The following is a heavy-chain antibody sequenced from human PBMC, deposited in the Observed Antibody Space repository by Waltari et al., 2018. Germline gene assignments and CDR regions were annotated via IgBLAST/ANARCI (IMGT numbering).Heavy chain of an antibody. J-gene: IGHJ4*02. V-gene: IGHV3-30-3*01. CDR2: ISYDGSNK. D-gene: IGHD6-13*01. Sequence: QVQLVESGGGVVQPGRSLRLSCAASGFTFSSYAMHWVRQAPGKGREWVAVISYDGSNKYYADSVKGRFTISRDNSKNTLYLQMNSLRAEDTAVYYCASEPRGYSSSWYVDYWGQGTLVTVSS. CDR1: GFTFSSYA. CDR3: ASEPRGYSSSWYVDY.